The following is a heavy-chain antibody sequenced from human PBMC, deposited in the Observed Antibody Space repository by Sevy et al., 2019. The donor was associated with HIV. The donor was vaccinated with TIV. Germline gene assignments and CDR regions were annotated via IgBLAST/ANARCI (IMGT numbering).Heavy chain of an antibody. J-gene: IGHJ6*02. D-gene: IGHD7-27*01. CDR1: GFTFDDYA. Sequence: GGSLRLSCAASGFTFDDYAMHWVRQAPGKGLEWVSGIIWNSGSIGYADSVKGRFTISRDNAKNSLYLQMNSLRAEDTALYYCAKDISRAGEYYGMDVWGQGTTVTVSS. CDR2: IIWNSGSI. V-gene: IGHV3-9*01. CDR3: AKDISRAGEYYGMDV.